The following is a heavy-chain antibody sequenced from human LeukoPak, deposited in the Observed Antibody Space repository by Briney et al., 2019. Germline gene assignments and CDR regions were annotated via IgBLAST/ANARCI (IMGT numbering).Heavy chain of an antibody. CDR2: ISSSSSYI. CDR1: GFTFSSYE. J-gene: IGHJ4*02. CDR3: ARVSRVVPAAMGY. D-gene: IGHD2-2*01. Sequence: GGSLRLSCAASGFTFSSYEMNWVRQAPGKGLEWVSSISSSSSYIYYADSVKGRFTISRDNAKNSLYLQMNSLRAEDTAVYYCARVSRVVPAAMGYWGQGTLVTVSS. V-gene: IGHV3-21*01.